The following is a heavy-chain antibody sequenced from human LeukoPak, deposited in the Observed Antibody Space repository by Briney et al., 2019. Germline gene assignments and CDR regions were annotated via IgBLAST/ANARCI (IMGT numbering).Heavy chain of an antibody. CDR1: GYTFTGHY. D-gene: IGHD3-22*01. J-gene: IGHJ4*02. Sequence: GASVKVYCKASGYTFTGHYMHWVRQAPGQGLEWMGWINPNSGGTNYAQKFQGRVTMTRDTSISTAYMELSRLRSDDSAVYYCASLNLPDSSGYYYDWGQGTLVTVSS. CDR3: ASLNLPDSSGYYYD. V-gene: IGHV1-2*02. CDR2: INPNSGGT.